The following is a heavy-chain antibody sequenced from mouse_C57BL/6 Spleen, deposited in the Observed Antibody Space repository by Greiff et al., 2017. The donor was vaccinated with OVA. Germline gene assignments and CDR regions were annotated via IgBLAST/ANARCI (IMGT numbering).Heavy chain of an antibody. J-gene: IGHJ1*03. V-gene: IGHV2-9-1*01. CDR1: GFSLTSYA. CDR2: IWTGGGT. Sequence: QVQLKESGPGLVAPSQSLSITCTVSGFSLTSYAISWVRQPPGKGLEWLGVIWTGGGTNYNSALKSRLSISKDNSKSQVFLKMNSLQTDDTARYYCARNLLYYDGSSYDWWYFDVWGTGTTVTVSS. CDR3: ARNLLYYDGSSYDWWYFDV. D-gene: IGHD1-1*01.